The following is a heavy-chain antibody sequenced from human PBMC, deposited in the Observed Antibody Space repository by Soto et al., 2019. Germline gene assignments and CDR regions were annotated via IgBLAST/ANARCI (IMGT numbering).Heavy chain of an antibody. CDR1: GYTFTSYG. J-gene: IGHJ3*02. CDR3: ARDRTSLRSAAGRDAFDI. Sequence: ASVKVSCKASGYTFTSYGISWVRQAPGQGLEWMGWISAYNGNRNYAQKLQGRVTMTTDTSTSTAYMELRSLRSNDTAVYYCARDRTSLRSAAGRDAFDIWGQGTMVTVSS. CDR2: ISAYNGNR. D-gene: IGHD6-13*01. V-gene: IGHV1-18*01.